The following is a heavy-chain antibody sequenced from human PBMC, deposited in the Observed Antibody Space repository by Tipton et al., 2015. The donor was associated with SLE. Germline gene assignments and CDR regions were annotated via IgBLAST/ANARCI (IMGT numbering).Heavy chain of an antibody. V-gene: IGHV4-34*01. CDR3: TRIESSSWTDYYGMDV. J-gene: IGHJ6*02. CDR2: ISHSGTT. D-gene: IGHD6-6*01. Sequence: TLSLTCAVYGGSFSGDYWNWIRQPPGKGLEWVGEISHSGTTNYNPSLKSRVTISLDTSKNQFSLRLSSVTAADTAVYYCTRIESSSWTDYYGMDVWGQGTTVTVSS. CDR1: GGSFSGDY.